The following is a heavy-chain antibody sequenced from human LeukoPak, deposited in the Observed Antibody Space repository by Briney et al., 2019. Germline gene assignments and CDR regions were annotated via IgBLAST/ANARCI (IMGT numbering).Heavy chain of an antibody. V-gene: IGHV1-8*01. CDR2: MNPNSGNT. CDR1: GYTFTSYD. D-gene: IGHD3-16*02. J-gene: IGHJ4*02. CDR3: ARGYRHVKVFSY. Sequence: ASVKVSCKSSGYTFTSYDINGVRQATGQGVEWMGWMNPNSGNTGYAQKFQGRVTMTRNTSISTAYMELSSLRSEDTAVYYCARGYRHVKVFSYWGQGTLVTVSS.